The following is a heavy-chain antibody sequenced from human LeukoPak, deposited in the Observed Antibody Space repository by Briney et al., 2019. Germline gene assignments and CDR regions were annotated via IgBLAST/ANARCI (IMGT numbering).Heavy chain of an antibody. CDR1: GFTFSSYA. CDR3: AKDAVLWFGTYSPLYYFDY. V-gene: IGHV3-23*01. D-gene: IGHD3-10*01. J-gene: IGHJ4*02. Sequence: GGSLRLSCAASGFTFSSYAMSWVRQAPGKGLEWVSAISGSGGSTYYADSVKGRFTISRDNSKNTLYLQMNSLRAEDTAVYYCAKDAVLWFGTYSPLYYFDYWGQGTLVNVSS. CDR2: ISGSGGST.